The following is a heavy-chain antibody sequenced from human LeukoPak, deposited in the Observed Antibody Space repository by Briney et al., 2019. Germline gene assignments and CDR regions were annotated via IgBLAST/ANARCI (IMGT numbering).Heavy chain of an antibody. D-gene: IGHD2-21*01. CDR2: IGTIGDT. J-gene: IGHJ6*03. CDR3: ARATVIGNAPLPGYMDV. CDR1: GFTFSTYD. V-gene: IGHV3-13*01. Sequence: GGSLRLSCAASGFTFSTYDMHWVRQVSGKGLEWVSSIGTIGDTFYPGSVKGRFTISRENAKNSLYLQMNGLRAGDTAVYYCARATVIGNAPLPGYMDVWGKGTTVTVSS.